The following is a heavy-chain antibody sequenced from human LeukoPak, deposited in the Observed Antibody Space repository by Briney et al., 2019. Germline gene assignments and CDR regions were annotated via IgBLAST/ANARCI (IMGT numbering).Heavy chain of an antibody. Sequence: ASVKVSCKASGGTFSSYAISWVRQAPGQGLEWMGGIIPIFGTANYAQKFQGRVTITTDESTSTAYMELSSLRSEDTAVYYCAKGLVGATNYYYYMDVWGKGTTVTVSS. CDR2: IIPIFGTA. CDR3: AKGLVGATNYYYYMDV. CDR1: GGTFSSYA. J-gene: IGHJ6*03. D-gene: IGHD1-26*01. V-gene: IGHV1-69*05.